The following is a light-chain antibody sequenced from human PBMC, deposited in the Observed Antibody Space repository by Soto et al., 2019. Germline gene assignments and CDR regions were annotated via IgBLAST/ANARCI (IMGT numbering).Light chain of an antibody. CDR2: GAS. Sequence: EIVLTQSPGTLSLSPGERATLSCRASQTVSSSYLAWYQRKPGQAPRLLIYGASSRATGIPDRFSGSGSGTDFTLTISRLEPEDFAVFYCHQCDTSPFTFGGGTKVEIK. CDR3: HQCDTSPFT. J-gene: IGKJ4*01. CDR1: QTVSSSY. V-gene: IGKV3-20*01.